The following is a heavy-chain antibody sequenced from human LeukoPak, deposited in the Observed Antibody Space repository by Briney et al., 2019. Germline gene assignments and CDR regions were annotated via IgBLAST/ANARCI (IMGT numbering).Heavy chain of an antibody. Sequence: SQTLPLTCAISGDSVSSNSAAWNWIRQSPSRGLEWLGRTYYRSKWYNDYAVSVKSRITINPDTSKNQFSLQLNSVTPEDTAVYYCAREVRRYSYGPYATYYFDYWGQGTLVTVSS. D-gene: IGHD5-18*01. CDR3: AREVRRYSYGPYATYYFDY. CDR2: TYYRSKWYN. J-gene: IGHJ4*02. CDR1: GDSVSSNSAA. V-gene: IGHV6-1*01.